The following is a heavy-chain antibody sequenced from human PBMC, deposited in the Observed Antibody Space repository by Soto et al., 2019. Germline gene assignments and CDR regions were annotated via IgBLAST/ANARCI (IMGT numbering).Heavy chain of an antibody. CDR3: ARDRVMRGNSYYYSMDV. J-gene: IGHJ6*02. Sequence: QVQLVQSGAEVKKPGSSVKVSCKASGGAFNNFAITWVRQAPGQGLEWLGALIPFFRTPNYAQKVQGRVTITADESTSTSYMELNSLRSDDTAVYYCARDRVMRGNSYYYSMDVWGQGPTVIVSS. V-gene: IGHV1-69*12. D-gene: IGHD2-8*01. CDR1: GGAFNNFA. CDR2: LIPFFRTP.